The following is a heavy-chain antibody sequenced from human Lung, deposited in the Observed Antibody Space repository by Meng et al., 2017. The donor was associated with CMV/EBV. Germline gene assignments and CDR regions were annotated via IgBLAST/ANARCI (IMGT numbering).Heavy chain of an antibody. CDR2: IDHNGSP. CDR1: GGSFSNYY. V-gene: IGHV4-34*01. CDR3: TRGPMRSWFDP. Sequence: GSLRLXCAVYGGSFSNYYWTWIRQSPGKGLTWIGEIDHNGSPNYSPSLKSRVTMSVDTSNNHFSLKLTSVTAADSGVYYCTRGPMRSWFDPWGQGNRV. J-gene: IGHJ5*02.